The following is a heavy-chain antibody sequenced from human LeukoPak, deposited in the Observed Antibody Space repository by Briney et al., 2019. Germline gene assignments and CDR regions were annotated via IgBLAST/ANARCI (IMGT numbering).Heavy chain of an antibody. Sequence: ASVKVSCKASGYIFTGYYMHWVRQAPGQGLEWMGWINPNNGGTNYAQNFQGRVTMTRDTSITTVYMELSRLRSDDTAVYYCTGNYYGSGSYADFDYWGQGTLVTVSS. CDR1: GYIFTGYY. CDR3: TGNYYGSGSYADFDY. V-gene: IGHV1-2*02. J-gene: IGHJ4*02. D-gene: IGHD3-10*01. CDR2: INPNNGGT.